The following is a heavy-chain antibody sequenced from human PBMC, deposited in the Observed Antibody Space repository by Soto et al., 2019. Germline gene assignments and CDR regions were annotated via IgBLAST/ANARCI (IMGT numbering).Heavy chain of an antibody. CDR1: GASISTYY. CDR2: IYTTGSA. V-gene: IGHV4-4*07. J-gene: IGHJ5*02. D-gene: IGHD3-10*01. CDR3: ARDDYYYSNNWFDP. Sequence: PEETLSLTCTVSGASISTYYWSWIRKPAGKGLEWIGRIYTTGSANHNPSLKSRVTMSVDTSKNQVSLKLTSVTAAEAGVYYCARDDYYYSNNWFDPWGQGILVTVSS.